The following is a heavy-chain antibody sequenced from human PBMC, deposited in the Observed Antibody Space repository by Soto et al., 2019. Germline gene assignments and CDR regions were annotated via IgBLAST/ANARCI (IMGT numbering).Heavy chain of an antibody. J-gene: IGHJ5*02. V-gene: IGHV4-34*01. D-gene: IGHD5-18*01. CDR2: INHSGST. CDR1: GGSFSGYY. CDR3: ARGRQLQDKSWFDP. Sequence: SETLSLTCAVYGGSFSGYYWSWIRQPPGKGLEWIGEINHSGSTNYNPSLKSRVTISVDTSKNQFSLKLSSVTAADTAVYYCARGRQLQDKSWFDPWGQGTLVTVS.